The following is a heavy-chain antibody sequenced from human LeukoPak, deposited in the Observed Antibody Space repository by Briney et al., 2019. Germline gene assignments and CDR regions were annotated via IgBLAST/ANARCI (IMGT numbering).Heavy chain of an antibody. CDR3: AKDAIRGNGIYDAFDI. D-gene: IGHD3-10*01. CDR1: GFTFDTYA. J-gene: IGHJ3*02. V-gene: IGHV3-23*01. Sequence: PGGSLRLSCAASGFTFDTYAMSWIRQAPGKGLEWVSTIGNTETYYADSVKGRFTISRDNRQNTVYLQMTSLRAEDTDVYFCAKDAIRGNGIYDAFDIWGQGTRVTVSS. CDR2: IGNTET.